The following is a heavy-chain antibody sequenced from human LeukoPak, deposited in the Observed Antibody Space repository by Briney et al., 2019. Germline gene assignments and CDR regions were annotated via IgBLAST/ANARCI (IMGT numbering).Heavy chain of an antibody. D-gene: IGHD3-22*01. CDR1: GYTFSSYS. Sequence: GGSLRLSCAASGYTFSSYSINWVRQAPGKGLEWVSSIGVGSNYIYYADSVRGRFSISRDDARNSLYLQMDSLRGDDTAVYYCARLRRNSDRSGYYYYYDYWGQGTLVTVSS. V-gene: IGHV3-21*01. J-gene: IGHJ4*02. CDR2: IGVGSNYI. CDR3: ARLRRNSDRSGYYYYYDY.